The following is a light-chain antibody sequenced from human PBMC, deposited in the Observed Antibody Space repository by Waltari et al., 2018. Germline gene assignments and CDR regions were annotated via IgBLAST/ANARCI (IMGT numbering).Light chain of an antibody. Sequence: DIQMTQSPSTLSASVGDRVSITCRASQSIGSSLAWYQQKPGKAPKVLIYKASSLEIGVPSRFSGSGSGTEFTLAVSSLQPDDFATYYCQQYSSTTWTFGLGTKLELK. V-gene: IGKV1-5*03. J-gene: IGKJ1*01. CDR1: QSIGSS. CDR2: KAS. CDR3: QQYSSTTWT.